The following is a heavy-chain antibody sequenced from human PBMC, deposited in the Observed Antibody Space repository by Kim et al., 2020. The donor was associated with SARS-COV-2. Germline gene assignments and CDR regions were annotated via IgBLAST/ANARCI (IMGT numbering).Heavy chain of an antibody. CDR2: IKQDGSEK. CDR1: GFTFSSYW. D-gene: IGHD3-3*01. J-gene: IGHJ3*02. CDR3: ARDIPEQTYYDLWSGYSLGLLKNDAFDI. V-gene: IGHV3-7*03. Sequence: GGSLRLSCAASGFTFSSYWMSWVRQAPGKGLEWVANIKQDGSEKYYVDSVKGRFTISRDNAKNSLYLQMNSLRAEDTAVYYCARDIPEQTYYDLWSGYSLGLLKNDAFDIWGQGTMVTVSS.